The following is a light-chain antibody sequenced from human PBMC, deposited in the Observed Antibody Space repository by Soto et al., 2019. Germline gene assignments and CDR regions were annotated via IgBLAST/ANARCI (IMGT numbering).Light chain of an antibody. J-gene: IGLJ1*01. CDR3: GSITRSSTSV. CDR1: SSDVGGFEY. V-gene: IGLV2-14*01. CDR2: DVT. Sequence: QSVLSQPASVSGSPGQSITISCTGTSSDVGGFEYVSWYQHQPGKAPKRIIYDVTKRPSGVSNRFSGSKSGNTASLTISGIQAEDEGDYYCGSITRSSTSVFGTGTKLTVL.